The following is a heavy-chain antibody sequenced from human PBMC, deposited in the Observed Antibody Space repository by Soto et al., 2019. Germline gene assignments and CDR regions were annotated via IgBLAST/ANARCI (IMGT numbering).Heavy chain of an antibody. CDR1: GFTFRTYT. CDR3: ARDRGYDAHDYYYNAMDV. CDR2: IRGFSPYT. J-gene: IGHJ6*02. D-gene: IGHD3-10*01. Sequence: EVQLVESGGGLVKPGGSLRLSCISSGFTFRTYTMNWVRQAPGKGLEWVSGIRGFSPYTFYAESVKGRFTISRDNAKNSVFLQMGSLRSEDTAVYYCARDRGYDAHDYYYNAMDVWGQGTTVTVSS. V-gene: IGHV3-21*01.